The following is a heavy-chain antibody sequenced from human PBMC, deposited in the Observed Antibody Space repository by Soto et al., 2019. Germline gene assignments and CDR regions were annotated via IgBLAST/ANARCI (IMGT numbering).Heavy chain of an antibody. V-gene: IGHV3-74*03. CDR3: ARDEGVPMVRVYDN. J-gene: IGHJ4*02. CDR2: IKTDGSLT. D-gene: IGHD3-10*01. Sequence: EAQLVQSGGGLVQPGGSMRLSCTASGFTFSSYWMHWVRQAPGKGLVWVSSIKTDGSLTPYADSVKGRFTISRDNAKNTAYLQMNSLRAEDTAVYYCARDEGVPMVRVYDNWGQGTLVAVSS. CDR1: GFTFSSYW.